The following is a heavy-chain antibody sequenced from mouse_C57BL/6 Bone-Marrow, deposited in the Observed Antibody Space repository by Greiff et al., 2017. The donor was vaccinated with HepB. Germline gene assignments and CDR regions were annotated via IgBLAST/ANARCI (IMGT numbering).Heavy chain of an antibody. D-gene: IGHD3-2*02. Sequence: VQRVESGPGLVAPSQSLSITCTVSGFSLTSYGVHWVRQPPGKGLEWLVVIWSDGSTTYNSALKSRLSISKDNSKSQVFLKMNSLQTDDTAMYYCARDSSGYRYAMDYWGQGTSVTVSS. CDR1: GFSLTSYG. CDR3: ARDSSGYRYAMDY. V-gene: IGHV2-6*03. CDR2: IWSDGST. J-gene: IGHJ4*01.